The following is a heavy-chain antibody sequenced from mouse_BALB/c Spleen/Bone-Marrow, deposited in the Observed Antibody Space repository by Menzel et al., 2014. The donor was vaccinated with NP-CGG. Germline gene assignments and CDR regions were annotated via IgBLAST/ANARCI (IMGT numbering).Heavy chain of an antibody. CDR3: ARGISYHFDY. J-gene: IGHJ2*01. D-gene: IGHD5-1*01. V-gene: IGHV1-9*01. CDR1: GYIFSSYW. CDR2: ILPGIST. Sequence: VQLVESGAELMRPGASVKISCKATGYIFSSYWIEWVKQRPGHGLEWIGEILPGISTNYNEKFKGKATFTADTSSNTAYMQLSSLTSEDSAVYYCARGISYHFDYWGQGTTLTVS.